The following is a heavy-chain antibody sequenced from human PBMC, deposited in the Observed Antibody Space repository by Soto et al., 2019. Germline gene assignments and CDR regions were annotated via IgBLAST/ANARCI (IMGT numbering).Heavy chain of an antibody. D-gene: IGHD4-4*01. Sequence: PGGSLRLSCAASGFTFSSYAMSWVRQAPGKGLEWVSAISGSGGSTYYADSVKGRFTISRDNSRNTLYLQMNSLRAEDTAVYYCAKDRGVTVTNNWFDPWGQGTLVTVSS. CDR2: ISGSGGST. V-gene: IGHV3-23*01. CDR1: GFTFSSYA. CDR3: AKDRGVTVTNNWFDP. J-gene: IGHJ5*02.